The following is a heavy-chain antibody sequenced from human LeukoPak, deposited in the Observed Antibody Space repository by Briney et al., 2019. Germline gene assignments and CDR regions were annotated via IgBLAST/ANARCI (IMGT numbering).Heavy chain of an antibody. CDR2: MYYSGTT. CDR1: GGSISSGSYY. Sequence: SETLSLTCTVSGGSISSGSYYWGWIRQPPGKGLEWIGSMYYSGTTFYSPSLKSRVTISVDTSKNQLSLKLGSVTAADTAVYYCARHPPRDGSAFDYWGQGTLVTVSS. CDR3: ARHPPRDGSAFDY. J-gene: IGHJ4*02. V-gene: IGHV4-39*01.